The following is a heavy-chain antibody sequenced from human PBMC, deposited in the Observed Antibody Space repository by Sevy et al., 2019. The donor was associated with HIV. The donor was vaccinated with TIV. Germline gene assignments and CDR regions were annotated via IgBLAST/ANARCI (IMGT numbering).Heavy chain of an antibody. J-gene: IGHJ4*02. D-gene: IGHD6-13*01. CDR1: GFTFGDYC. CDR3: TRWKAAQSIFDY. V-gene: IGHV3-49*04. Sequence: GSLRLSCTASGFTFGDYCMSWVRQAPGKGLEWVAFLKSDVYGGAVDHAASVRGRFVISRDDSKTIAYLQMNDLKTEDTGVYYCTRWKAAQSIFDYWGQGALVTVSS. CDR2: LKSDVYGGAV.